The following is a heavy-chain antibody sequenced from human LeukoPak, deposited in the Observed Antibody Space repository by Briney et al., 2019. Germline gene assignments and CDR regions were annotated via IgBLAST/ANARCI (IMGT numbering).Heavy chain of an antibody. CDR3: ASFKGIVGAGPRFDP. D-gene: IGHD1-26*01. J-gene: IGHJ5*02. CDR1: GYTFTGYY. V-gene: IGHV1-2*02. CDR2: INPNSGGT. Sequence: GASVKVSCKASGYTFTGYYMHWVRQAPGQGLEWMGWINPNSGGTNYAQKFQGRVTMTRDTSISTAYMELSSLRSEDTAVYYCASFKGIVGAGPRFDPWGQGTLVTVSS.